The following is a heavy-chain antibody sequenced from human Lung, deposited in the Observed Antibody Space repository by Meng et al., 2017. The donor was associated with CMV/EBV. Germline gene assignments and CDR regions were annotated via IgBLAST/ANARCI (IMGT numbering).Heavy chain of an antibody. J-gene: IGHJ4*02. CDR3: ARDAVVGPTSRSGIGYFDQ. V-gene: IGHV1-2*02. CDR1: AYTFTGYY. Sequence: ASVKVSCKAFAYTFTGYYLHRVRQAPGQGLEWMGWINANSGGTNYAQKFQGRVTMTRDTAIGTAYMSLSRLRSEDTAVYYCARDAVVGPTSRSGIGYFDQWGQGXLVTVSS. D-gene: IGHD1-26*01. CDR2: INANSGGT.